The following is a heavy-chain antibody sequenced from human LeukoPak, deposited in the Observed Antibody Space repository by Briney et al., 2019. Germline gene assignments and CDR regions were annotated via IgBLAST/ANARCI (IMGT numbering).Heavy chain of an antibody. CDR2: ISGSGGST. CDR1: GFTFSSYA. CDR3: AASSGWVLLNPFDY. J-gene: IGHJ4*02. V-gene: IGHV3-23*01. D-gene: IGHD3-22*01. Sequence: PGGSLRLSCAASGFTFSSYAMSWVRQAPGKGLEWVSAISGSGGSTYYADSVKGRFTISRDNSKNTLYLQMNSLRAEDTAVYYCAASSGWVLLNPFDYWGQGTLVTVSS.